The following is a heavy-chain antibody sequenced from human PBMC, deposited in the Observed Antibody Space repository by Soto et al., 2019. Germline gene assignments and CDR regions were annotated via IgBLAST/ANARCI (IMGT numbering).Heavy chain of an antibody. CDR2: IYDSGST. V-gene: IGHV4-30-2*01. D-gene: IGHD6-6*01. J-gene: IGHJ6*02. CDR1: GDSISRGGYS. Sequence: SETLSLTCAVSGDSISRGGYSWTWIRQPPGKALEWIGNIYDSGSTSYNPSLKSRVTMSVDTSKNQFSLRLTSVTAADTAVYFCARGSSSYYDYGMDVWGLGTTVTVSS. CDR3: ARGSSSYYDYGMDV.